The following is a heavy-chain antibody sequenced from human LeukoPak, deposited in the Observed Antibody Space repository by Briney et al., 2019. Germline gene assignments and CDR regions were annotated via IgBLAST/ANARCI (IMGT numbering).Heavy chain of an antibody. V-gene: IGHV3-30-3*01. CDR3: ARRPHIEPYDH. J-gene: IGHJ4*02. CDR2: ISYDGNNK. CDR1: GFTFSYYL. Sequence: PGGSLRLSCAASGFTFSYYLMDWVRQAPGKGLEWVASISYDGNNKNYADSVKGRFTMSRDSSTVYLQMNTLRADDTAIYYCARRPHIEPYDHRGQGTLVIVSS. D-gene: IGHD2-21*01.